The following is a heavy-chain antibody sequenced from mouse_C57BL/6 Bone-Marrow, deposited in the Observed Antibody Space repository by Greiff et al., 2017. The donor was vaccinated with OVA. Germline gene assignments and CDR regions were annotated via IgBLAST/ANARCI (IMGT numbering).Heavy chain of an antibody. V-gene: IGHV7-1*01. Sequence: EVNVVESGGGLVQSGRSLRLSCATSGFTFSDFYMEWVRQAPGKGLEWIAASRNKANDYTTEYSVSVKGRFIVSRDTSQSILYLQMNALRAEDTALYYCARDDYYWYFDVWGTGTTVTVSS. CDR3: ARDDYYWYFDV. CDR2: SRNKANDYTT. CDR1: GFTFSDFY. J-gene: IGHJ1*03.